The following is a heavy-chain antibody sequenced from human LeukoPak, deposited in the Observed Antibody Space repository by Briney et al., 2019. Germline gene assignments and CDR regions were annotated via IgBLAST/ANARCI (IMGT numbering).Heavy chain of an antibody. CDR1: GDSVSSNTAT. CDR2: TYYRSKWYN. CDR3: ARGYGDHYYFDY. D-gene: IGHD4-17*01. Sequence: SQTLSLTCAISGDSVSSNTATWNWIRQSPSRGLEWLGRTYYRSKWYNDYAVSVKSRITINPDTSKNQFSLQLNSVTPEDTAVYCCARGYGDHYYFDYWGQGTLVTVSS. V-gene: IGHV6-1*01. J-gene: IGHJ4*02.